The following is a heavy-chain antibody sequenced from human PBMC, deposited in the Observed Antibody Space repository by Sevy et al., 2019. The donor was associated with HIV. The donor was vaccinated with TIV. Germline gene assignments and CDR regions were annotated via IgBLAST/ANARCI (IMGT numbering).Heavy chain of an antibody. Sequence: SETLSLTCTVSGGSISGHYWGWIRQSPGKGLEWIAYMYYSGSSNYNTSLRSRVTISVDTSKNQISLRLSSVTAADTAVYYCARGGALTYYDTSGFQNYFDSWGPGNLVTVSS. V-gene: IGHV4-59*11. CDR1: GGSISGHY. CDR3: ARGGALTYYDTSGFQNYFDS. J-gene: IGHJ4*02. D-gene: IGHD3-22*01. CDR2: MYYSGSS.